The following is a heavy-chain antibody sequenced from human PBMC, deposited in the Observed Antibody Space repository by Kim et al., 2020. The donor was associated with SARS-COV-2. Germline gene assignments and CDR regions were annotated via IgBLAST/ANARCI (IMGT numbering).Heavy chain of an antibody. CDR2: ICSGGST. J-gene: IGHJ4*02. Sequence: ICSGGSTYYTDSVKDRFTISRDSSKNTLYLQMNSLRVEDTAVYYCANSAAYWGQGTLVTVSS. V-gene: IGHV3-53*01. D-gene: IGHD2-15*01. CDR3: ANSAAY.